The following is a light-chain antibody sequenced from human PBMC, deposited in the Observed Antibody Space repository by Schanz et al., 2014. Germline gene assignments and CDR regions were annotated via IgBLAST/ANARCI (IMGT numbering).Light chain of an antibody. Sequence: QSALTQPASVSGSPGQSITISCTGTSSDVGSYNLVSWYQQHPDKAPKLIIYEGTKRPSGVPDRFSGSKSGNTASLTISGLQAEDEADYYCSSYTSSSPWVFGGGTKLTVL. J-gene: IGLJ3*02. V-gene: IGLV2-14*02. CDR1: SSDVGSYNL. CDR2: EGT. CDR3: SSYTSSSPWV.